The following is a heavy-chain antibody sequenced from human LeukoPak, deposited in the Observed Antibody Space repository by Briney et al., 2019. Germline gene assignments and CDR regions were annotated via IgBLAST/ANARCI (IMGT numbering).Heavy chain of an antibody. Sequence: ASVKVSCKVSGYTLTELSMHWVRQAPGKGLEWMGGFDPEDGETIYARKFQGRVTMTEDTSTDTAYMELSSLRSEDTAVYYCATGLTPSITIFGVVNYYYGMDVWGQGTTVTVSS. V-gene: IGHV1-24*01. CDR3: ATGLTPSITIFGVVNYYYGMDV. CDR1: GYTLTELS. J-gene: IGHJ6*02. CDR2: FDPEDGET. D-gene: IGHD3-3*01.